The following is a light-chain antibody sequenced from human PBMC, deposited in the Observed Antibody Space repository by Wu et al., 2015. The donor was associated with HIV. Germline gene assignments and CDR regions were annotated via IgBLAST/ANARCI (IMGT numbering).Light chain of an antibody. CDR1: QSVSGA. CDR2: GAS. J-gene: IGKJ5*01. Sequence: EIVMTQSPATLSVSPGETATLSCRASQSVSGALAWYQQKPGQAPRLLISGASSRATGIPDRFSGRGAGTDFSLIISTLEPEDFAVYYCQQYGSSPITFGQGTRLEIK. CDR3: QQYGSSPIT. V-gene: IGKV3-20*01.